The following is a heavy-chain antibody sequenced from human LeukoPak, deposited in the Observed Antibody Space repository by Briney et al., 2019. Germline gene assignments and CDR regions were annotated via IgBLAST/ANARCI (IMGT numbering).Heavy chain of an antibody. D-gene: IGHD6-19*01. CDR3: ARGSEESGYSSGWYPYYYYYYMDV. CDR1: GYTFTSYY. Sequence: GASVKVSCKASGYTFTSYYMHWVRQAPGQGLEWMGIINPSGGNTGYAQKFQGRVTMTRNTSISTAYMELSSLRSEDTAVYYCARGSEESGYSSGWYPYYYYYYMDVWGKGTTVTISS. CDR2: INPSGGNT. J-gene: IGHJ6*03. V-gene: IGHV1-46*01.